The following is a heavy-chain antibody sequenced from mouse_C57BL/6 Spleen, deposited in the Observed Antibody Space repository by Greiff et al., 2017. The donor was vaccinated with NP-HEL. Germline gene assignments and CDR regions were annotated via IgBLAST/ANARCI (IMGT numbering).Heavy chain of an antibody. V-gene: IGHV1-26*01. CDR2: INPNNGGT. D-gene: IGHD2-10*01. Sequence: EVQLQQSGPELVKPGASVKISCKASGYTFTDYYMNWVKQSHGKSLEWIGDINPNNGGTSYNQKFKGKATLTVDKSSSTAYMELRSLTSEDSAVYYCARGRGSYYGNLAWFAYWGQGTLVTVSA. CDR1: GYTFTDYY. CDR3: ARGRGSYYGNLAWFAY. J-gene: IGHJ3*01.